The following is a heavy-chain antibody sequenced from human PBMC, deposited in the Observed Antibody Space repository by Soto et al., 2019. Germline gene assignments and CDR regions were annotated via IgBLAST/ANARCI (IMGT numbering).Heavy chain of an antibody. CDR3: ARQSTSYDFWSGYYTRYYFDY. CDR1: GYTFTSYG. CDR2: ISAYNGNT. V-gene: IGHV1-18*01. J-gene: IGHJ4*02. Sequence: ASVKVSCKASGYTFTSYGISWVRQAPGQGLEWMGWISAYNGNTNYAQKLQGRVTMTTDTSTSTAYMELRSLRSDDTAVYYCARQSTSYDFWSGYYTRYYFDYWGQGTLVTVSS. D-gene: IGHD3-3*01.